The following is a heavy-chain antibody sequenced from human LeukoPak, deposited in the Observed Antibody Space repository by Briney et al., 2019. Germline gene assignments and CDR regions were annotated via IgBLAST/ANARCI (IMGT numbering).Heavy chain of an antibody. Sequence: GGSLRLSCAASGFTFSSYGMHWVRQAPGKGLEWVAVIWYDGSNKYYADSVKGRFTISRDNSKNTLYLQMNSLRAEDTAVYYCAKGAAAGKYYFDYWGQGTLVTVSS. CDR3: AKGAAAGKYYFDY. D-gene: IGHD6-13*01. J-gene: IGHJ4*02. CDR1: GFTFSSYG. CDR2: IWYDGSNK. V-gene: IGHV3-33*06.